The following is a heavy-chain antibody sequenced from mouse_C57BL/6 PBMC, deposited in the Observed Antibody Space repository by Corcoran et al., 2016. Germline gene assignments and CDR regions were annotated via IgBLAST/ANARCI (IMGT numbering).Heavy chain of an antibody. V-gene: IGHV9-3*01. CDR3: VIDDGNSAWFAY. D-gene: IGHD2-1*01. J-gene: IGHJ3*01. CDR1: GYTFTTYG. CDR2: INTDTGEP. Sequence: QIQLVQSGPELKKPGETVKISCKASGYTFTTYGMSWVKQAPGKGSKWMGWINTDTGEPTYAEEFKGRFAFSLETSASTAYLQINNLKNEDTATYFCVIDDGNSAWFAYWGQGTLVTVSA.